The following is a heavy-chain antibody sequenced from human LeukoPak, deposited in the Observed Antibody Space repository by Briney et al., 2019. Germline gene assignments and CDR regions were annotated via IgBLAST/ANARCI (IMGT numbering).Heavy chain of an antibody. CDR2: ISSSSSYI. CDR3: ARDKEGSGWYAKAFDI. CDR1: GFTFSSYS. J-gene: IGHJ3*02. D-gene: IGHD6-19*01. Sequence: GGSLRLSCAASGFTFSSYSMNWVRQTPGKGLEWVSSISSSSSYIYYADSVKGRFTISRDNAKNSLYLQMNSLRAEDTAVYYCARDKEGSGWYAKAFDIWGQGTMVTVSS. V-gene: IGHV3-21*01.